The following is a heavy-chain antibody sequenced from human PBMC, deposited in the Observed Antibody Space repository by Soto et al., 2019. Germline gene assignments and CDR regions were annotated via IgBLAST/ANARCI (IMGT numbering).Heavy chain of an antibody. J-gene: IGHJ6*03. CDR3: ARDFVVVPAAKNYYYMDV. CDR2: MDPNSGNT. D-gene: IGHD2-2*01. CDR1: GYTFTSYD. V-gene: IGHV1-8*01. Sequence: QVQLVQSGAEVKKPGASVKVSCKASGYTFTSYDINWVRQATGQGLEWVGRMDPNSGNTVYAQKFQGRVTMTRNTSISTAYMELSSLRSEDTAVYYYARDFVVVPAAKNYYYMDVWGKGTTVTVSS.